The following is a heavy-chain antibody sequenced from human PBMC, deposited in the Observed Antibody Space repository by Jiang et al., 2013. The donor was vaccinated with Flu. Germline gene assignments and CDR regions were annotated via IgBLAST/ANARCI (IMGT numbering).Heavy chain of an antibody. CDR2: IRFDGSDK. D-gene: IGHD3-16*01. V-gene: IGHV3-30*02. J-gene: IGHJ4*02. CDR3: ATLRGSSYDTYLLDS. Sequence: GVVQPGGSLTLSCATSGFTFSYYAMYWVRQASGQGLEWLTSIRFDGSDKYYADSVKGRFTISRDNPRTTVYLQMNSLRAEDTAVYYCATLRGSSYDTYLLDSWGQGTLVTVSS. CDR1: GFTFSYYA.